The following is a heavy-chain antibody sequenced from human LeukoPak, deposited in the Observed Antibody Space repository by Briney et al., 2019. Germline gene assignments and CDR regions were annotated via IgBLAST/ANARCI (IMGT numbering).Heavy chain of an antibody. CDR1: GGSISSGDYY. CDR3: ARGVLSLANFDY. Sequence: SQTLSLTCTVSGGSISSGDYYWSWIRQPPGKGLEWIGYTYYSGSTYYNPSLKSRVTISVDTSKNQFSLKLSSVTAADTAVYYCARGVLSLANFDYWGQGTLVTVSS. CDR2: TYYSGST. D-gene: IGHD3-16*02. J-gene: IGHJ4*02. V-gene: IGHV4-30-4*01.